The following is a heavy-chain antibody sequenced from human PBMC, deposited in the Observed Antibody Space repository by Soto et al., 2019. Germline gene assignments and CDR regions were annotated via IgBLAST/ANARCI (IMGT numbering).Heavy chain of an antibody. D-gene: IGHD6-6*01. CDR2: ISGSGGST. J-gene: IGHJ4*02. Sequence: EVQLLESGGGLVQPGGSLRLSCAASGFTFSSYAMSWVRQAPGKGLEWVSAISGSGGSTYYADSVKGRFTISRDNSKNTLHLKMNRLGAEDTAVYYSAKDPEYSRCSVRGDFDYWGQGTLVTVSS. CDR3: AKDPEYSRCSVRGDFDY. V-gene: IGHV3-23*01. CDR1: GFTFSSYA.